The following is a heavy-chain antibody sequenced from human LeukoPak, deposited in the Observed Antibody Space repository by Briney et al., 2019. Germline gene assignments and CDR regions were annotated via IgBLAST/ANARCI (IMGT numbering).Heavy chain of an antibody. Sequence: GGSLRLSCATSGFTFSSYAMSWVRQAPGKGLEWVSVIGGSNGITFYVGSVKGRFTISRDNSKDTLYLQMNSLRAEDTAVYYCARNENSGWGYFDYWGQGTLVTVSS. J-gene: IGHJ4*02. CDR3: ARNENSGWGYFDY. D-gene: IGHD5-12*01. CDR1: GFTFSSYA. V-gene: IGHV3-23*01. CDR2: IGGSNGIT.